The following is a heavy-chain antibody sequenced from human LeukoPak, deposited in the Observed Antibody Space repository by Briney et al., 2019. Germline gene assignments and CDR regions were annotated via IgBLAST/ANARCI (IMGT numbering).Heavy chain of an antibody. Sequence: GASVKVSCKASGYTFTSYGISWVRQAPGQGLEWMGWISAYNDNTNYPQKLQGRVTMTTHTSTSTAYMELRSLRSDDTAVYYCARALGYCSSTSCYDFGFDYWGQGTLVTVSS. V-gene: IGHV1-18*01. CDR1: GYTFTSYG. CDR3: ARALGYCSSTSCYDFGFDY. J-gene: IGHJ4*02. D-gene: IGHD2-2*01. CDR2: ISAYNDNT.